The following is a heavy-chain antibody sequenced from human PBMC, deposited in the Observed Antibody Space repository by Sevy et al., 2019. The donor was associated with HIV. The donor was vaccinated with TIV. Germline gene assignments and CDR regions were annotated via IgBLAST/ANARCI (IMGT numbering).Heavy chain of an antibody. CDR2: ISWNSGSI. Sequence: GGSLRLSCAASGFTFDDYAMHWVRQAPGKGLEWVSGISWNSGSIGYADSVKGRFTISRDNAKNSLYLQMNSLRAEDTALYYCAKERHPPVDTAMVTDFDYWGQGTLVTVSS. D-gene: IGHD5-18*01. V-gene: IGHV3-9*01. CDR3: AKERHPPVDTAMVTDFDY. J-gene: IGHJ4*02. CDR1: GFTFDDYA.